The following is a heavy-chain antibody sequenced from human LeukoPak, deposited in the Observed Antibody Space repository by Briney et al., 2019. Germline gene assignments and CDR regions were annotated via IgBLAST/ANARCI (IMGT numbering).Heavy chain of an antibody. V-gene: IGHV3-13*01. Sequence: GGSLRLSCAASGFTLSDYDIHWVRQPIGKGLDWVSGLGSAGDKYHAGSERGRFTISREDAENSVFLQMNGLRPEDTAIYYCARAKRETSTRPWTSGMDVWGQGTRVTVSS. CDR3: ARAKRETSTRPWTSGMDV. CDR1: GFTLSDYD. J-gene: IGHJ6*02. D-gene: IGHD3/OR15-3a*01. CDR2: LGSAGDK.